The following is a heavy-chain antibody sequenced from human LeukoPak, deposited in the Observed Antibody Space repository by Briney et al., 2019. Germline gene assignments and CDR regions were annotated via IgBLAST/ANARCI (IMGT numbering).Heavy chain of an antibody. CDR2: MNPNSGNT. V-gene: IGHV1-8*01. J-gene: IGHJ4*02. D-gene: IGHD6-19*01. CDR1: GYTFTSYD. Sequence: ASVKVSCKASGYTFTSYDINWVRQATGQGLEWMGWMNPNSGNTGYAQKFQGRVTMTRNTSISTAYMELSSLRSEDTAVYYYARGKIGSSGWFPFVYWGQGTLVTVSS. CDR3: ARGKIGSSGWFPFVY.